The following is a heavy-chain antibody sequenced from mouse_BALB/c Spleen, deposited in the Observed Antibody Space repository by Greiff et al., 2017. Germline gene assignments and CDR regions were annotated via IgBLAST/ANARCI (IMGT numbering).Heavy chain of an antibody. Sequence: EVQLQQSGPGLVKPSQSLSLTCTVTGYSITSDYAWNWIRQFPGNKLEWMGYISYSGSTSYNPSLKSRISITRDTSKNQFFLQLNSVTTEDTATYYCARGDYGDGDYWGQGTTLTVSS. CDR3: ARGDYGDGDY. D-gene: IGHD1-1*01. CDR2: ISYSGST. CDR1: GYSITSDYA. J-gene: IGHJ2*01. V-gene: IGHV3-2*02.